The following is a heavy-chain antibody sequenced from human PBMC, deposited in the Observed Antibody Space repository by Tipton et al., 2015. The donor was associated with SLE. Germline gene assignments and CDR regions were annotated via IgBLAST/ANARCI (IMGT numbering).Heavy chain of an antibody. J-gene: IGHJ4*02. V-gene: IGHV3-30*18. CDR2: ISYDGNKQ. CDR1: GLTFSSYG. Sequence: SLRLSCVASGLTFSSYGFHWVRQAPGKGLEWVSAISYDGNKQYYAESVKGRFTISRDNSKSTLYLQMNSLGVEDTAVYYCAKAGSNWHNYFDYWGQGTLVTVSS. CDR3: AKAGSNWHNYFDY. D-gene: IGHD1-26*01.